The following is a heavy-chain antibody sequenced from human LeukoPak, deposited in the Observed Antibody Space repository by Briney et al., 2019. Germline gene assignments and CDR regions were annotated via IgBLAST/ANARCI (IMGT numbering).Heavy chain of an antibody. D-gene: IGHD5-24*01. J-gene: IGHJ4*02. CDR2: ISGSGGST. CDR1: GFTFSSYA. CDR3: AKARSDGCNFDY. V-gene: IGHV3-23*01. Sequence: PGGSLRLSCAASGFTFSSYAMSWVRQAPGKGLEWVSAISGSGGSTYYADSVKGRFTISRDNSKNTPYLQMNSLRAEDTAVYYCAKARSDGCNFDYWGQGTLVTVSS.